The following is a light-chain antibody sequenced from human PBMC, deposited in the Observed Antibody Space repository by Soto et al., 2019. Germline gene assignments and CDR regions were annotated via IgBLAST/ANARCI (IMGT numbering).Light chain of an antibody. J-gene: IGKJ4*01. CDR2: DAS. CDR3: QQYDNLPLT. V-gene: IGKV1-33*01. CDR1: QDISNY. Sequence: DIQMTQSPSSLSASVGDRVTITCQASQDISNYLNWYQQKPGKAPKLLIYDASNLETGVPSRFSGSGSGTYFTVTIISLQPEDIATYYFQQYDNLPLTFGGGTKVEIK.